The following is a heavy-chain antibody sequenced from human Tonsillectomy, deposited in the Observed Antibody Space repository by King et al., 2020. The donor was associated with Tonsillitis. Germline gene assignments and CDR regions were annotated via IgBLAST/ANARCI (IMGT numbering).Heavy chain of an antibody. Sequence: QLQESGPGLVKPSQTLSLTCTVSGGSISSGSYYWSWIRQPAGKGLEWIGRIYTSGSTNCNPSLKSRVTISVDTSKNQFSLKLSSVTAADTAVYYCAREWGGYGLIDNWGQGTLVTVSS. J-gene: IGHJ4*02. CDR1: GGSISSGSYY. V-gene: IGHV4-61*02. CDR2: IYTSGST. D-gene: IGHD5-12*01. CDR3: AREWGGYGLIDN.